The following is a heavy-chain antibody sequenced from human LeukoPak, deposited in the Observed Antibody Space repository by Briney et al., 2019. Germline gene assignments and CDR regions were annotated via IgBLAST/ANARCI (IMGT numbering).Heavy chain of an antibody. V-gene: IGHV4-61*08. CDR1: GGSISSGGYY. J-gene: IGHJ6*02. CDR2: INHSGST. Sequence: SETLSLTCTVSGGSISSGGYYWSWIRQHPGKGLEWIGEINHSGSTNYNPSLKSRVTISVDTSKNQFSLKLSSVTAADTAVYYCARAPYYGMDVWGQGTTVTVSS. CDR3: ARAPYYGMDV.